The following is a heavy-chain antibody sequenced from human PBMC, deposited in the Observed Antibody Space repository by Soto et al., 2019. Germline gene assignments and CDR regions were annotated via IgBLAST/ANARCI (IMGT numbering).Heavy chain of an antibody. J-gene: IGHJ4*02. CDR1: GGSISSSSYY. CDR3: ARRTIEVYGVTTDYFDY. Sequence: QLQLQESGPGLVKPSETLSLTCTVSGGSISSSSYYWGWIRQPPGKGLEWIGSIYYSGSTHYNPSLKSRVTISVDTSKTQFSLKLSSVTAADTAVYYCARRTIEVYGVTTDYFDYWGQGTLVTVSS. CDR2: IYYSGST. V-gene: IGHV4-39*01. D-gene: IGHD4-17*01.